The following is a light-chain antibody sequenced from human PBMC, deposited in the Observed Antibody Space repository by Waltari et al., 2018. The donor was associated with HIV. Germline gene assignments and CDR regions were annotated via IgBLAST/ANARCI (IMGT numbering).Light chain of an antibody. CDR1: TSNFETAA. CDR3: VSYDARLDERL. CDR2: RNY. J-gene: IGLJ3*02. Sequence: QSVLTPPPSVSGTPGQTVTVSCSGRTSNFETAALYWYQQLPGTAPKLIIDRNYKRPSGVSDRFSCSKSGASASLVISGLRSEDEAHYYCVSYDARLDERLFGGGTKLTVL. V-gene: IGLV1-47*01.